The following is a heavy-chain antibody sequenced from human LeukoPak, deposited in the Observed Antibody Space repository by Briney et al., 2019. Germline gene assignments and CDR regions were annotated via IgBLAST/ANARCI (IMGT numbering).Heavy chain of an antibody. Sequence: GASVKVPCKASGYTLTAYYIHWVRQAPGQGLEWMGWISPNSGDTDYAQKFQGRVTMTRDTPISTVYMALSSLRSDDTAMYYCARIISYGGSDGFDLWGQGTMVTVSS. CDR1: GYTLTAYY. CDR2: ISPNSGDT. V-gene: IGHV1-2*02. J-gene: IGHJ3*01. D-gene: IGHD5-18*01. CDR3: ARIISYGGSDGFDL.